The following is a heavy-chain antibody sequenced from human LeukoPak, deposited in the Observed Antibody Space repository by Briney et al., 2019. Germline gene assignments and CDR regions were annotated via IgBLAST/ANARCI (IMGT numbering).Heavy chain of an antibody. V-gene: IGHV3-33*01. CDR1: GFTFNTYG. CDR2: IWYDGSNK. J-gene: IGHJ4*01. CDR3: ARALYSYGVLDY. D-gene: IGHD5-18*01. Sequence: GGSLRLSCAASGFTFNTYGMHWVRQAPGKGLEWEAVIWYDGSNKYFADSVKGRFTISRDNSKNSLYLQMNSLRAEDTAMYYCARALYSYGVLDYWGHGTLASVSS.